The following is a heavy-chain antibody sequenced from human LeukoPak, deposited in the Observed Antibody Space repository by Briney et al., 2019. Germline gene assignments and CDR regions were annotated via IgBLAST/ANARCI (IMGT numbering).Heavy chain of an antibody. Sequence: GGSLRLSCAASGFIVSSNYMSWVRQAPGKGLEWVSVIYSGGSTYYADSVKGRFTISRDNSKNTLYLQMNSLRAEDTAVYYCARVLPIRYSNYVDYWGQGTLVTVSS. V-gene: IGHV3-53*01. D-gene: IGHD4-11*01. CDR1: GFIVSSNY. CDR2: IYSGGST. J-gene: IGHJ4*02. CDR3: ARVLPIRYSNYVDY.